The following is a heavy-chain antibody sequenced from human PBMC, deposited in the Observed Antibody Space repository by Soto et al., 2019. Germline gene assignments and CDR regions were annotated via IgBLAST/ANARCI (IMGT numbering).Heavy chain of an antibody. J-gene: IGHJ5*02. CDR2: ITATFGAV. V-gene: IGHV1-69*12. CDR1: GGTFSSSA. Sequence: QVQLVQSGAEVKKVGSSVKVSCKGSGGTFSSSAMSWMRQAPGQGLEWMGGITATFGAVNYAQKFQGRLTITADEFTDTAYMELSSLTSEDSAVYYCAIDRCTSSLWFDPWGQGTLVSVSS. D-gene: IGHD4-17*01. CDR3: AIDRCTSSLWFDP.